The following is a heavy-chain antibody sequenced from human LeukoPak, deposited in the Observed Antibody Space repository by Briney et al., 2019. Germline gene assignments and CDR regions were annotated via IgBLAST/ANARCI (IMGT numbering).Heavy chain of an antibody. D-gene: IGHD6-19*01. CDR3: ARRVQWLSAFDI. J-gene: IGHJ3*02. CDR2: IYYSGST. Sequence: PSETLSLICTVSGGSISSHYWSWIRQPPGKGLEWIGYIYYSGSTNYNPSLKSRVTISVDTSKNQFSLQLSSVTAAGTAVYYCARRVQWLSAFDIWGQGTMVTVSS. V-gene: IGHV4-59*11. CDR1: GGSISSHY.